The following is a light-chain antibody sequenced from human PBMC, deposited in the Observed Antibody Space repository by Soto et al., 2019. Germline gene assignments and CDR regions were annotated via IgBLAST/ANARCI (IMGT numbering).Light chain of an antibody. J-gene: IGLJ1*01. CDR1: SSDIGGYTY. V-gene: IGLV2-11*01. CDR3: GSWDRSLSAYV. CDR2: DVS. Sequence: QSALTQPRSVSGSPGQSVTISCTGTSSDIGGYTYVSWYQQHPGKAPKVIIYDVSERPSGVPDRFSGSKSGNTASLNISGPQPEDEAHYYCGSWDRSLSAYVFGTGTKVTV.